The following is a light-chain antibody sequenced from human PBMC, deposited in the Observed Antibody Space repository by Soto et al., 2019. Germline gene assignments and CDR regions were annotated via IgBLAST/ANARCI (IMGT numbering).Light chain of an antibody. Sequence: EIVLTQSPATLSLSPGERATLSCRASQSVSSYLACYQQKPGQAPRLLIYDATNRATGIPARFSGSGSGTDFTLNISSLEPEDFAVYYCQQRSNWPPMYTLGQGTKLEIK. V-gene: IGKV3-11*01. CDR2: DAT. J-gene: IGKJ2*01. CDR1: QSVSSY. CDR3: QQRSNWPPMYT.